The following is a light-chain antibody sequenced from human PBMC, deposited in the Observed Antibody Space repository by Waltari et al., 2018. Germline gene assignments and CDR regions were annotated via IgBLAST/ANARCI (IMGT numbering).Light chain of an antibody. J-gene: IGLJ3*02. Sequence: QSALTQPPSASGSPGQSVTIPCTGTSSDVGPYNYVSWYQQRPGSAPTLIVYEVQKRPSGVPDRFSGSKSGNTAYLTVSGLQGEDEAEYFCSAYAGSNNLLFGGGTKLTVL. CDR3: SAYAGSNNLL. CDR2: EVQ. CDR1: SSDVGPYNY. V-gene: IGLV2-8*01.